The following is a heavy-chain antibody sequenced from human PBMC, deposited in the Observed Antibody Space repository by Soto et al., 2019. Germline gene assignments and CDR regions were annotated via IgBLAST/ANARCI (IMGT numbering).Heavy chain of an antibody. D-gene: IGHD6-19*01. Sequence: QVQLVESGGGVVQPGTSLRLSCVVSGFTLSNTGVHWVRQAPGKGLEWVAMIAHNRFSQIYVDSVKGRFIISRDNSKNTVYLQMHSLRPEDTSVYYCAKDWGSSGWFNWFDSWGQGTLVTVSS. CDR2: IAHNRFSQ. V-gene: IGHV3-30*18. CDR1: GFTLSNTG. J-gene: IGHJ5*01. CDR3: AKDWGSSGWFNWFDS.